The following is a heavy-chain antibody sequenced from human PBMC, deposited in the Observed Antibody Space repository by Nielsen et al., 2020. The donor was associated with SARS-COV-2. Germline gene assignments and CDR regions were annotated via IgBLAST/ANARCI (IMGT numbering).Heavy chain of an antibody. V-gene: IGHV4-59*02. CDR1: GDSVSNYY. CDR3: ARGYSSSWYGERFFQH. Sequence: SETLSLTCTVSGDSVSNYYWSWIRQPPGKGLEWIAYIYYSGSINYNPSLKSRATISIDTSKRQFPLKLTSVTAADTAVYYCARGYSSSWYGERFFQHWGQGTLVTVSS. D-gene: IGHD6-13*01. CDR2: IYYSGSI. J-gene: IGHJ1*01.